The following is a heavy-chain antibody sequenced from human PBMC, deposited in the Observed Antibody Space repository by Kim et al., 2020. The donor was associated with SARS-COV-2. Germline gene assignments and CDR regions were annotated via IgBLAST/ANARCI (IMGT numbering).Heavy chain of an antibody. CDR1: GFTSSNYA. CDR3: AKDGEVGTDQNRATYQRGV. J-gene: IGHJ6*02. D-gene: IGHD1-26*01. Sequence: GGSLRLSCAASGFTSSNYAMSWVRQAPGKGLEWVSTISISGGTTYYAASVKGRFTIFRDNSKNTLVLQMNSLRAEDTAVYYCAKDGEVGTDQNRATYQRGVWGQGTSVSVSS. CDR2: ISISGGTT. V-gene: IGHV3-23*01.